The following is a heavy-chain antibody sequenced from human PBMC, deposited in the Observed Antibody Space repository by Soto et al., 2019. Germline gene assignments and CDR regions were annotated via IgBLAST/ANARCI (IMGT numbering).Heavy chain of an antibody. CDR1: GGSITSSY. Sequence: SETLSLTCTVSGGSITSSYWNWIRRPPGKGLEWIAYIYDTGISGYTPSTSYNPSPKSRVTMSVDTSKSQFSLKLTSVTAADTAVYYCARGEDAFFYYGLDVWGQGITVTVSS. J-gene: IGHJ6*02. CDR3: ARGEDAFFYYGLDV. V-gene: IGHV4-59*01. CDR2: IYDTGISGYTPST.